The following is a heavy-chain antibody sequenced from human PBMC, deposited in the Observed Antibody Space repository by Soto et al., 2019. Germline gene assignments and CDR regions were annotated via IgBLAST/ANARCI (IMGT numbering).Heavy chain of an antibody. V-gene: IGHV4-31*02. CDR3: AVHRATSEFYLANWYLP. D-gene: IGHD1-26*01. Sequence: PSETLSLTCSVSGASVASGGYFWTWIRQLPGKGLEWIGYIYSSGRTHYNPSLQSRLSMSLDTSGNQFSLKLTSVTVADTAVYYRAVHRATSEFYLANWYLPWGQGSLVPVSS. J-gene: IGHJ5*02. CDR1: GASVASGGYF. CDR2: IYSSGRT.